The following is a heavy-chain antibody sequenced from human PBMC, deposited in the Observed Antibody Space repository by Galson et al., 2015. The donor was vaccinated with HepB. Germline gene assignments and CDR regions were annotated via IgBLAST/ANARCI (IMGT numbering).Heavy chain of an antibody. D-gene: IGHD2-2*03. CDR2: ISAYNDNT. Sequence: SVKVSCKASGYTFTSYDINWVRQAPGQGLEWMGWISAYNDNTNYAQKLQGRVTMTTDTSTSTAYMELRSLRSDDTAVYYCARGPRWQLDIDPYFDSGGQGTLVTVSS. CDR1: GYTFTSYD. CDR3: ARGPRWQLDIDPYFDS. J-gene: IGHJ4*02. V-gene: IGHV1-18*04.